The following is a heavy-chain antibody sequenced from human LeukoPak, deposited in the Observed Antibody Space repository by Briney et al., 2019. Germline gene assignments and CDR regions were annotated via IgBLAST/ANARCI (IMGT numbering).Heavy chain of an antibody. CDR1: GFTFSTYW. V-gene: IGHV3-7*03. D-gene: IGHD2-15*01. CDR2: IKQDGSEK. Sequence: GGSLRLSCAASGFTFSTYWMSWVRQAPGKGLEWVANIKQDGSEKYFVDSVKGRFTISRDNAKNSLYLQMNSLRAEDTAVYYCAGIYCSGGSCYHPDYWGQGTLVTVSS. CDR3: AGIYCSGGSCYHPDY. J-gene: IGHJ4*02.